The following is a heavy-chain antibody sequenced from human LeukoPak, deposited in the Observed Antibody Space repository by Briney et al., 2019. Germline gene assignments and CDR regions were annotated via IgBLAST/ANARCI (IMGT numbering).Heavy chain of an antibody. CDR3: ARVGYCSGGSCYEIWDY. J-gene: IGHJ4*02. CDR2: IYSGGST. Sequence: GGSLRLSCAASGFTVSSNYMSWVRQAPGKGLEWVSVIYSGGSTYYADSVKGRFTISRDNSKNTLYLQMNSLRAEDTAVYYCARVGYCSGGSCYEIWDYWGQGTLVTVSS. V-gene: IGHV3-53*01. D-gene: IGHD2-15*01. CDR1: GFTVSSNY.